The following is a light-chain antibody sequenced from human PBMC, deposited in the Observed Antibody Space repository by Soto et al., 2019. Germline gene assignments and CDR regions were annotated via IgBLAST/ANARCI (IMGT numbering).Light chain of an antibody. Sequence: QSALTQPASVSGSPGQSITISCTGTSSAVGGYNYVSWYQRHPGKAPKLMIYEVSNRPSGVSNRFSGSKSGNTASLTISGLQAEDEADYYCSSYTSSSTRVFGGGTKLTVL. V-gene: IGLV2-14*01. CDR3: SSYTSSSTRV. CDR1: SSAVGGYNY. J-gene: IGLJ3*02. CDR2: EVS.